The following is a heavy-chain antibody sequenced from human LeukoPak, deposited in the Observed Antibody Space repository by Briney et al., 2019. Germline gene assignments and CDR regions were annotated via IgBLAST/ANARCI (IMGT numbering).Heavy chain of an antibody. V-gene: IGHV4-59*01. CDR1: GGSISSYY. CDR2: IYYSGST. CDR3: ARDLIYLTNYYYYGMDI. J-gene: IGHJ6*02. D-gene: IGHD4/OR15-4a*01. Sequence: SETLSLTRTVSGGSISSYYWSWIRQPPGKGLEWIGYIYYSGSTNYNPSLKSRVTISVDTSKNQFSLKLNSVTAADTAVYYCARDLIYLTNYYYYGMDIWGQGTTVTVSS.